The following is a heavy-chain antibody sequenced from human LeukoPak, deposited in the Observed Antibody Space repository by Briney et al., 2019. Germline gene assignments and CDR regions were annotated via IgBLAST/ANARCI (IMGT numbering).Heavy chain of an antibody. CDR1: GGSISSGGYY. J-gene: IGHJ3*02. CDR2: IYYSGST. Sequence: SETQSLTCTVSGGSISSGGYYWSWIRQHPGKGLEWIGYIYYSGSTYYNPSLKSRVTISVDTSKNQFSLKLSSVTAADTAVYYCARDRQRGDIRIWGQGTMVTVSS. V-gene: IGHV4-31*03. D-gene: IGHD2-15*01. CDR3: ARDRQRGDIRI.